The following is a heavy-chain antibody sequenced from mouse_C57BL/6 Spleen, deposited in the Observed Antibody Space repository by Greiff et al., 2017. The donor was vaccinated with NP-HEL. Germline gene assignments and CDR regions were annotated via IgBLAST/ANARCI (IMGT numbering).Heavy chain of an antibody. CDR1: GYTFTSYW. CDR2: IHPNSGST. V-gene: IGHV1-64*01. J-gene: IGHJ1*03. D-gene: IGHD2-1*01. Sequence: VQLQQPGAELVKPGASVKLSCKASGYTFTSYWMHWVKQRPGQGLEWIGMIHPNSGSTNYNEKFKSKATLTVDKSSSTAYMQLSSLTSEDSAVYYCARWEGDGNYVDWYFDVWGTGTTVTVSS. CDR3: ARWEGDGNYVDWYFDV.